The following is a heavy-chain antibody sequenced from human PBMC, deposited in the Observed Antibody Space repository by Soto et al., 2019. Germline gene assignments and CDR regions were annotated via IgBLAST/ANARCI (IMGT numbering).Heavy chain of an antibody. CDR2: ISGSGGST. D-gene: IGHD2-2*01. V-gene: IGHV3-23*01. Sequence: GGSLRLSCAASGFTFSSYAMSWVRQAPGKGLEWVSAISGSGGSTYYADSLKGRFTISRDNSKNTLFLQMNSVGAEDTAVYYCAKDVPRLALGSETMPTSFDYWGQGTLVTVSS. CDR3: AKDVPRLALGSETMPTSFDY. CDR1: GFTFSSYA. J-gene: IGHJ4*02.